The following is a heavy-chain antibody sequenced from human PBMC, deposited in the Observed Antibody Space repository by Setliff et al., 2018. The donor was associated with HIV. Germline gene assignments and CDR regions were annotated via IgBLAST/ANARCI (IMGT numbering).Heavy chain of an antibody. CDR2: IIPMFGTT. Sequence: VKVSCKASGGTFRSYGISWVRQAPGQGPEWMAGIIPMFGTTNYAQKFQGRVTITADESTSTAYMELSSLRSDDTAVYYCARVAEMATIGYNYFYMDVWGQGTTVTVSS. V-gene: IGHV1-69*13. CDR3: ARVAEMATIGYNYFYMDV. D-gene: IGHD5-12*01. J-gene: IGHJ6*03. CDR1: GGTFRSYG.